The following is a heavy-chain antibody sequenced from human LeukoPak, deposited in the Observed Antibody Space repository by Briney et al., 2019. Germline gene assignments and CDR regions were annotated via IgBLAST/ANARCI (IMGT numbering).Heavy chain of an antibody. CDR2: MNPNSGNT. D-gene: IGHD3-10*01. CDR3: ARANYYGSGKKDLDY. J-gene: IGHJ4*02. Sequence: ASVKVSCKASGYTFTTYDINWVRQANGPGLERMGWMNPNSGNTGYAQKFQGRVTMTRNTSMSTAYMELNSLRSEDTAVYYCARANYYGSGKKDLDYWGQGTLVTVSS. CDR1: GYTFTTYD. V-gene: IGHV1-8*01.